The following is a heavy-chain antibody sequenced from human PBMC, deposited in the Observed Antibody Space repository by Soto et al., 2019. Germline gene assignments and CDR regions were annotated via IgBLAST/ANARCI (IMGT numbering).Heavy chain of an antibody. D-gene: IGHD5-18*01. CDR1: GGTFYTYT. CDR2: ITPIYPTT. Sequence: SVKVSCKASGGTFYTYTVIWVRQVPGQGVEWMGSITPIYPTTNYAEKFQGRLTVTADGSRSTAYMELSSLTSDDTAVYYCARIPRYSFPTSDDLDSWGQGTLVTVSS. V-gene: IGHV1-69*13. CDR3: ARIPRYSFPTSDDLDS. J-gene: IGHJ4*02.